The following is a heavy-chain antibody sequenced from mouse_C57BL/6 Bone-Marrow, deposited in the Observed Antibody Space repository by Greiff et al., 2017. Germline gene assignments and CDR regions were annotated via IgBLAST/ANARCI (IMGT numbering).Heavy chain of an antibody. J-gene: IGHJ3*01. CDR1: GYSITSGYY. Sequence: EVKLMESGPGLVKPSQSLSLTCSVTGYSITSGYYWNWIRQFPGNKLEWMGYISYDGSNNYNPSLKNRISITRDPSKNQFFLKLNSVTTEDTATYYCARGWDEFAYWGQGTLVTVSA. CDR2: ISYDGSN. D-gene: IGHD4-1*01. V-gene: IGHV3-6*01. CDR3: ARGWDEFAY.